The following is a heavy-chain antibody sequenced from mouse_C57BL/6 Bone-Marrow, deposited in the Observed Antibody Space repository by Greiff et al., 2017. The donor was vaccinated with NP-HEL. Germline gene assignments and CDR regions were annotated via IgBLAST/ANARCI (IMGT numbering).Heavy chain of an antibody. Sequence: QVQLQQPGAELVQPGASVKLSCTASGYTFTSYWITWVEQRPGQGLEWIGDIYPGSGSSNYNEKFKSKAALTVDTSSSPTYVQLRSLTSEDSAVYYCERRIRLRAMDYWGQGTSVTVSS. CDR2: IYPGSGSS. V-gene: IGHV1-55*01. CDR1: GYTFTSYW. J-gene: IGHJ4*01. D-gene: IGHD3-2*02. CDR3: ERRIRLRAMDY.